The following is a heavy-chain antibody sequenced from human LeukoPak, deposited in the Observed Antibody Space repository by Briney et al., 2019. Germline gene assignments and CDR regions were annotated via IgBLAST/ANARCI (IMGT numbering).Heavy chain of an antibody. Sequence: ASVKVSCKASGYTFTSYGISWVRQAPGQGLEWMGWISAHNGNTNYAQKLQGRVTMTTDTSTSTAYMELRSLRSDDTAVYYCARALGSSPLNKDDYWGQGTLVTVSS. V-gene: IGHV1-18*01. CDR1: GYTFTSYG. D-gene: IGHD7-27*01. CDR3: ARALGSSPLNKDDY. CDR2: ISAHNGNT. J-gene: IGHJ4*02.